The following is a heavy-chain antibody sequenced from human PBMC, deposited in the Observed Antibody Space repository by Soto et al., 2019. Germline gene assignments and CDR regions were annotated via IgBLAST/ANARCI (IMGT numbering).Heavy chain of an antibody. CDR2: IWYDGSNK. J-gene: IGHJ6*03. D-gene: IGHD2-15*01. CDR3: ARGLGGSLGYYYYMDV. V-gene: IGHV3-33*01. Sequence: RDSCSVVELTSSSYGLHQISKKQGKGLEWVAVIWYDGSNKYYADSVKGRFTISRENSKNTLYLQMNSLRAEETAVYYFARGLGGSLGYYYYMDVWGKGTTVTVSS. CDR1: ELTSSSYG.